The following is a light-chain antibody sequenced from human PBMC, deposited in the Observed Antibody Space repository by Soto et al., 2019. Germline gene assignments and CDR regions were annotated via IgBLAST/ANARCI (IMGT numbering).Light chain of an antibody. CDR2: DIS. J-gene: IGKJ4*01. Sequence: EIVMTQSPATLSVSPGERATLSCRASQSVSSTLAWYQQKPAQAPSLLIYDISARAAGIPTRCSGSGAGTEFTLTISILQSEDVAVYCCQQYNYWPLTFGEGTKVDIK. CDR1: QSVSST. CDR3: QQYNYWPLT. V-gene: IGKV3D-15*01.